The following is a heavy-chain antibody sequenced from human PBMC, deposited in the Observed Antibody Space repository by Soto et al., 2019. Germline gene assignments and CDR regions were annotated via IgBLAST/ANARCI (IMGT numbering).Heavy chain of an antibody. CDR3: ARAEEVTMVRERVTKHHFDY. CDR2: INHSGST. D-gene: IGHD3-10*01. Sequence: SETLSLTCAVYGGSFSGYYWSWIRQPPGKGLEWIGEINHSGSTNYNPSLKSRVTISVDTSKNQFSLKLSSVTAADTAVYYCARAEEVTMVRERVTKHHFDYCGQRTLVAVSS. J-gene: IGHJ4*02. V-gene: IGHV4-34*01. CDR1: GGSFSGYY.